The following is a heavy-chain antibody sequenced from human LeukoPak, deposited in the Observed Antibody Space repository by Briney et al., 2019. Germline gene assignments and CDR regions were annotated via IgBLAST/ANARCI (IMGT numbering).Heavy chain of an antibody. D-gene: IGHD5-18*01. CDR1: GGSFSGYD. CDR2: INHSGST. Sequence: SETLSLTCAVYGGSFSGYDWSWIRQPPGKGLEWIGEINHSGSTNYNPSIKSRVTISVDTSKTQFSLKLSSVTAADTAVYYCASGNKYSYGGNPFDYWGQGTLVTVSS. CDR3: ASGNKYSYGGNPFDY. V-gene: IGHV4-34*01. J-gene: IGHJ4*02.